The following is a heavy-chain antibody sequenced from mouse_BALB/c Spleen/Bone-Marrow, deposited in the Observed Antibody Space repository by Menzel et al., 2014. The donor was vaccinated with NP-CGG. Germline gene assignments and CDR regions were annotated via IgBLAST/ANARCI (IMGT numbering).Heavy chain of an antibody. Sequence: EVQRVESGAELVKPGASVKLSCTASGFNIKDTYMHWVGQRPEQGLEWIGRIDPANGNTKYDPKSQGKATITADTSSNTAYLQLSSLTSEDTAVYYCALYYDYDVGYWGQGTTLTVSS. D-gene: IGHD2-4*01. CDR1: GFNIKDTY. CDR3: ALYYDYDVGY. J-gene: IGHJ2*01. V-gene: IGHV14-3*02. CDR2: IDPANGNT.